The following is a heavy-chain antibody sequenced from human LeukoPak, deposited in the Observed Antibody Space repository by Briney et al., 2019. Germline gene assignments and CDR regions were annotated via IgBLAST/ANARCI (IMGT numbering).Heavy chain of an antibody. V-gene: IGHV4-34*01. D-gene: IGHD6-19*01. CDR1: GGSFSGYC. J-gene: IGHJ4*02. CDR2: INHSGST. Sequence: SETLSLTCAVYGGSFSGYCWSWIRQPPGKGLEWIGEINHSGSTNYNPSLKSRVTISVDTSKNQFSLKLSSVTAADTAVYYCARGRGSGWFPFDYWGQGTLVTVSS. CDR3: ARGRGSGWFPFDY.